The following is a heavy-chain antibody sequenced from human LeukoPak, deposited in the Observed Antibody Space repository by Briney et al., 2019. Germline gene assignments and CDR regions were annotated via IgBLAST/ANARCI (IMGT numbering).Heavy chain of an antibody. CDR1: GFTFDDYG. Sequence: PGGSLRLSCAASGFTFDDYGMSWVRQAPGKGLEWVSGINWNGGSTGYADSVKGRFTISRDNAKNSLYLQMNSLRAEDAALHHCAREVSSPDDYGDLHFDYWGQGTLVTVSS. D-gene: IGHD4-17*01. J-gene: IGHJ4*02. CDR3: AREVSSPDDYGDLHFDY. CDR2: INWNGGST. V-gene: IGHV3-20*01.